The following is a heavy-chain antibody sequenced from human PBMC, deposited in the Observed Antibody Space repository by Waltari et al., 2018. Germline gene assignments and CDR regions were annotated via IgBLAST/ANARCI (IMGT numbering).Heavy chain of an antibody. J-gene: IGHJ4*02. CDR3: ARDRYDILTGYYDGKTFDY. CDR2: INLNSGAK. V-gene: IGHV1-2*02. D-gene: IGHD3-9*01. CDR1: GYTFTAYY. Sequence: QVQLVQSGAEVKKPGASVKVSCKASGYTFTAYYMHWVRQAPGQGVEWMGRINLNSGAKDFAPKFQGRVTMTRDTSISTAYMERSGLRSDDTALYYCARDRYDILTGYYDGKTFDYWGQGTLVTVSS.